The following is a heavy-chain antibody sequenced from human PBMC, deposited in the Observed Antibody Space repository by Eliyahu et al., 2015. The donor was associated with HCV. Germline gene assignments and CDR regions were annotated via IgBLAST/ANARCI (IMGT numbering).Heavy chain of an antibody. CDR2: VSAXSAKX. D-gene: IGHD1-14*01. Sequence: EMQLVESGGGLVHLGGSLRLSCATSGFSFYNYAMNWVRRAPGKGLAWVAYVSAXSAKXDYADSXKGRFTVSRDNAEKSVYLQMNSLRVDDTAVYYCVRDPSLGNNHYSYMDVWAKGTTVTVSS. CDR3: VRDPSLGNNHYSYMDV. V-gene: IGHV3-48*01. CDR1: GFSFYNYA. J-gene: IGHJ6*03.